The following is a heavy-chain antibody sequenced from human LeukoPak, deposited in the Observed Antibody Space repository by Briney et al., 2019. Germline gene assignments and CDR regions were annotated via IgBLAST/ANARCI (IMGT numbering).Heavy chain of an antibody. Sequence: SETLSLTCTVSDGSISSYYWSWIRQPPGKGLEWIGYIYYSGSTNYNPSLKSRVTISVDTSKNQFSLKLSSVTAADTAVYYCAREEYSSSSFDYWGQGTLVTVSS. CDR3: AREEYSSSSFDY. D-gene: IGHD6-6*01. J-gene: IGHJ4*02. V-gene: IGHV4-59*01. CDR1: DGSISSYY. CDR2: IYYSGST.